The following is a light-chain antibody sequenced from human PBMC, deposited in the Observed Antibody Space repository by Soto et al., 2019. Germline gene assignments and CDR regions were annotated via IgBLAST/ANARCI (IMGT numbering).Light chain of an antibody. CDR1: SSDVGGYNY. Sequence: QSALTQPHSVSGSPGQSVTISCTGTSSDVGGYNYVSWYQQHPGKAPKLMIYDVSKRPSGVPDRFSGSKSGNTASLTISGLQAEDEADYYCCSYAGTYSLVFGTGTKLTVL. J-gene: IGLJ1*01. CDR3: CSYAGTYSLV. V-gene: IGLV2-11*01. CDR2: DVS.